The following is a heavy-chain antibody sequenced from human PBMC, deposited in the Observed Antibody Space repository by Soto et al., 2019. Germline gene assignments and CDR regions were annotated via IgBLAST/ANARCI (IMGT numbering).Heavy chain of an antibody. V-gene: IGHV3-23*01. CDR3: AKEGISRKLDFDY. Sequence: GSLRLSCAASGFTFSSYAMSWVRQAPGKGLEWVSGVSGSGGSTYCVDSVKGRFTISRDNSKNTLYLQMNSLRAEDTAVYYCAKEGISRKLDFDYWGQGTLVTVSS. CDR1: GFTFSSYA. J-gene: IGHJ4*02. CDR2: VSGSGGST.